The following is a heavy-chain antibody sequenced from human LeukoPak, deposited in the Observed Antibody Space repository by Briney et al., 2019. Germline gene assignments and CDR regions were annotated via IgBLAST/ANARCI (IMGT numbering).Heavy chain of an antibody. CDR3: ATTSRYFDH. D-gene: IGHD6-6*01. CDR1: GYSFTSYW. J-gene: IGHJ4*02. CDR2: LYPGDSEI. Sequence: GESLKISCQGSGYSFTSYWIGWVRQMPGKGVEWMWTLYPGDSEIRYSPSFQGQVTISADKAINTAYLQWSSLKASDTAIYYCATTSRYFDHWGQGTLVTVSS. V-gene: IGHV5-51*01.